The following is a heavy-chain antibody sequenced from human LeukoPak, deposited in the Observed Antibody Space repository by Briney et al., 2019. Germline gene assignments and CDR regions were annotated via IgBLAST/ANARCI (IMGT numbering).Heavy chain of an antibody. Sequence: ASVKVSCKASGYTFTSYYMHWVRQAPGQGLEWMGIINPSGGSTSYAQKFQGRVTMTRDTSTSTVYMELSSLRSEDTAVYYCARGRTMVRGVIYTSLGYWGQGTLVTVSS. D-gene: IGHD3-10*01. CDR3: ARGRTMVRGVIYTSLGY. CDR1: GYTFTSYY. J-gene: IGHJ4*02. CDR2: INPSGGST. V-gene: IGHV1-46*01.